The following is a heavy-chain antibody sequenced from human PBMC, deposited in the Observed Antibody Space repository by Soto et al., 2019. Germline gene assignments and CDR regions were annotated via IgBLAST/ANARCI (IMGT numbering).Heavy chain of an antibody. CDR2: ISSSSSTI. Sequence: QPGGSLRLSCAASGFTFSSYSMNWVRQAPGKGLEWVLYISSSSSTIYYADSVKGRFTISRDNAKNSLYLQMNSLRDEDTAVYYCARDHFYYYDSTYDAFDIWGQGTMVTVSS. CDR3: ARDHFYYYDSTYDAFDI. D-gene: IGHD3-22*01. V-gene: IGHV3-48*02. J-gene: IGHJ3*02. CDR1: GFTFSSYS.